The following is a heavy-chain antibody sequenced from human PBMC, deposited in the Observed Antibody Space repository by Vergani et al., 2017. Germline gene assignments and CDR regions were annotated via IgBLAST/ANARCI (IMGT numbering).Heavy chain of an antibody. V-gene: IGHV4-30-2*01. CDR1: GDSITNGGFS. CDR2: IFPSGNS. CDR3: ARASLRALVGYYYYMDV. J-gene: IGHJ6*03. D-gene: IGHD3-16*02. Sequence: QLQLQESGSGLVKPSQTLSLTCAVPGDSITNGGFSWNWIRQPPGKGPEWIGYIFPSGNSDYNPSLKNRVSISLDKSKNQFSLWVNSVTAADTAVYFCARASLRALVGYYYYMDVWGKGKTVVVSS.